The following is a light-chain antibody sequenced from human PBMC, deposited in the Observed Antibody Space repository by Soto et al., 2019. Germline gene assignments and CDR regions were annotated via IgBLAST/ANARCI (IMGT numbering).Light chain of an antibody. Sequence: QLSQSPSSLSASVGDRVTITCRASQGISSYVAWDHQKPGTAPKLLIYAACTLQGGVPSRCSGSGSGTDFTPTISSLQPEDFAEYHCQQYNNWPQTFGQGTRVDI. CDR1: QGISSY. V-gene: IGKV1-9*01. CDR2: AAC. CDR3: QQYNNWPQT. J-gene: IGKJ1*01.